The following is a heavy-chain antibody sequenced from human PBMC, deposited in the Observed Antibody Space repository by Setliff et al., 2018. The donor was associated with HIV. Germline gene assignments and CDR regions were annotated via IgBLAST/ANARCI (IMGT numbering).Heavy chain of an antibody. J-gene: IGHJ4*02. CDR1: GFTFGDYS. V-gene: IGHV3-49*04. CDR2: IRSKTYGATT. Sequence: PGGSLRLSCAASGFTFGDYSMSWVRQAPGKGLEWVGFIRSKTYGATTEYAAAVKGRFTISRYDSKSIAYLQMNSLKTEDTAVYYCTKGYDSSGYIDYWGQGTLVTVSS. CDR3: TKGYDSSGYIDY. D-gene: IGHD3-22*01.